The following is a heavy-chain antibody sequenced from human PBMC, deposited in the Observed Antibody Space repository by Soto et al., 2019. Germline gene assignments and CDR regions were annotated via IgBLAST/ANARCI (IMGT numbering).Heavy chain of an antibody. V-gene: IGHV3-33*01. J-gene: IGHJ5*02. CDR3: ARDGGWGDGYAVGGNWFDP. CDR1: GFTFSSYG. Sequence: QVPLVESGGGVVQPGRSLRLSCAASGFTFSSYGMHWVRQAPGKGLEWVAVIWYDGSNKYYADSVKGRFTISRDNSKNTRYLQRNRLGAEDTAVYYLARDGGWGDGYAVGGNWFDPWGQGTLVTVSS. CDR2: IWYDGSNK. D-gene: IGHD5-12*01.